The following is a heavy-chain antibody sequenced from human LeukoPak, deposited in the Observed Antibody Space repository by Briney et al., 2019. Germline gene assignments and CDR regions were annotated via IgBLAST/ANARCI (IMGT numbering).Heavy chain of an antibody. CDR2: IYYSGST. J-gene: IGHJ4*02. CDR1: GGSISSYY. CDR3: ARGTVANFDY. Sequence: SETLSLTCTVSGGSISSYYWSWIRQPPVKGLEWIGYIYYSGSTNYNPSLKSRVTISVDTSKNQFSLKLSSVTAADTAVYYCARGTVANFDYWGQGTLVTVSS. V-gene: IGHV4-59*01. D-gene: IGHD4-17*01.